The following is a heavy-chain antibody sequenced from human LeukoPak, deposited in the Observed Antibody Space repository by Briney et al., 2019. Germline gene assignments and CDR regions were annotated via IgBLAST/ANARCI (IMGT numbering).Heavy chain of an antibody. D-gene: IGHD2-2*01. CDR1: GSISGYY. CDR3: ARQKCTSTSCLTKNAFDI. Sequence: NPSDTLSLTCTVSGSISGYYWSWIRPPPGKGLEWIGYIYTSGSTNYNRSLESRVTISVDTSKNQFSMDLSSVTAADTAVYYCARQKCTSTSCLTKNAFDIWGQGTMVTVSS. J-gene: IGHJ3*02. CDR2: IYTSGST. V-gene: IGHV4-4*09.